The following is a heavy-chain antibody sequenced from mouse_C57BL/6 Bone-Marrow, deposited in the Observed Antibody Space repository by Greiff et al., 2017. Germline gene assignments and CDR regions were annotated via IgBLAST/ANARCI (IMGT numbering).Heavy chain of an antibody. J-gene: IGHJ4*01. CDR3: ASLNYGNAMDY. CDR2: ISNLAYSI. V-gene: IGHV5-15*01. CDR1: GFPFSDYG. Sequence: EVKLVESGGGLVQPGGSLKLSCAASGFPFSDYGMAWVRQAPRKGPEWVAFISNLAYSIYYADTVTGRFTISRENAKNTLYLEMSSLRSEDTAMYYCASLNYGNAMDYWGQGTSVTVSS. D-gene: IGHD1-1*01.